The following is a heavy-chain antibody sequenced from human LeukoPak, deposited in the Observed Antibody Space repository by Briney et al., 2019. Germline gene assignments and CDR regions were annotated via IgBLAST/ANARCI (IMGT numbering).Heavy chain of an antibody. J-gene: IGHJ4*02. V-gene: IGHV3-7*01. CDR3: ARDKGRAPLHTVGHFDK. CDR1: GFTISNFW. CDR2: IKLDGSAT. Sequence: GGSLRLSCAASGFTISNFWMAWVRQVPGKGPEWVADIKLDGSATYYLDSVRGRFTISRDNAMNSLYLQMHSLRADDTAIYCARDKGRAPLHTVGHFDKCGQGTLVTVSS. D-gene: IGHD3-10*01.